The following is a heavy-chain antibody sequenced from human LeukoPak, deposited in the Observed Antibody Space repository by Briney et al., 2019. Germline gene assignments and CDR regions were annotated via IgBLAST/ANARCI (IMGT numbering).Heavy chain of an antibody. CDR1: GFTFSDYY. J-gene: IGHJ4*02. Sequence: GGSLRLSCAASGFTFSDYYMNWVRQAPGKGLEWVSGISGSAGSTYYADSVKGRFTISRDNSKNTLYLQMNSLRAEDTAVYFCAKDVVVVPTATHFDYWGQGTLVTVSS. D-gene: IGHD2-2*01. CDR2: ISGSAGST. V-gene: IGHV3-23*01. CDR3: AKDVVVVPTATHFDY.